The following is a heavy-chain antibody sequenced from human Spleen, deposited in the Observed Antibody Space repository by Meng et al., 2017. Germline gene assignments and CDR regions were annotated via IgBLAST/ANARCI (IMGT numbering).Heavy chain of an antibody. V-gene: IGHV1-18*01. CDR3: ARESKYQRPQYYYYYYGMDV. Sequence: ASVQVSCKASGGTFISYAIIWLRQPAGQGLEWMGWSSAYNGNTNDAQKLQGRVTMTTDTSTSTAYMELRSLRSDDTAVYYCARESKYQRPQYYYYYYGMDVWGQGTTVTVSS. J-gene: IGHJ6*02. CDR1: GGTFISYA. D-gene: IGHD2-2*01. CDR2: SSAYNGNT.